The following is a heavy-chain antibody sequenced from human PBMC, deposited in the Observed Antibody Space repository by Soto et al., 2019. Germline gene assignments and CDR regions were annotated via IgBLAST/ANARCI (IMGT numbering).Heavy chain of an antibody. CDR2: ISSNGGST. D-gene: IGHD5-18*01. CDR3: VKQDGYSYAFDI. CDR1: GVTFSSYA. Sequence: EVQLVESGGGLVQPGGSLRLSCSASGVTFSSYAMHWVRQAPGKGLEYVSAISSNGGSTYYADSVKGRFTISRDNSKNTLYLQMSSLRAEDTAVYYCVKQDGYSYAFDISGQGTMVTVSS. J-gene: IGHJ3*02. V-gene: IGHV3-64D*06.